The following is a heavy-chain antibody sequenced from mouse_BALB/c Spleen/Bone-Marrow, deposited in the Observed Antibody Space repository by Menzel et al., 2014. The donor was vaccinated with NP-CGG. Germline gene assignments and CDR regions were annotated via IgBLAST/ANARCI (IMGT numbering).Heavy chain of an antibody. J-gene: IGHJ3*01. CDR3: ACEGRGFAY. CDR2: INPYYGST. D-gene: IGHD3-3*01. Sequence: QLQESGPELVKPGASVKISCKASGYSFTDYIMLWVKQSHGKSLEWIGNINPYYGSTSYNLKFKGKATLTVDKSSSTAYIQLTSLAAEDAAVCYCACEGRGFAYWGQGTLVTVSS. CDR1: GYSFTDYI. V-gene: IGHV1-39*01.